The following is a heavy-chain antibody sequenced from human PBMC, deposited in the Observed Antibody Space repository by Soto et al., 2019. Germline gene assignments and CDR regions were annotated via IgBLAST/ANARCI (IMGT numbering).Heavy chain of an antibody. V-gene: IGHV1-8*01. J-gene: IGHJ6*02. CDR1: GYTFTSYD. CDR3: ASEKTSYGMDV. CDR2: MNPNSGNT. Sequence: QVQLGQSGAEVKKPGASVKVYCKASGYTFTSYDINWVRQATGQGLEWMGWMNPNSGNTGYAQKCQGRVTMTRITSISTAYLELSSLRSEDTAVYYCASEKTSYGMDVWGQGTTVTVSS.